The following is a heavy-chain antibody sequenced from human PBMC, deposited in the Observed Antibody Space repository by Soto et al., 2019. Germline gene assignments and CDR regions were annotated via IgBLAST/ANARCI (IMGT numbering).Heavy chain of an antibody. CDR3: TRDGQRTKFDY. CDR2: INPNSDAT. CDR1: GHTFTGYY. J-gene: IGHJ4*02. V-gene: IGHV1-2*02. Sequence: ASVKVSCKASGHTFTGYYIHWVRQAPGQGLEWMGWINPNSDATNYAQKFQGRVTMTRDTSINTAYLELSSLRSDDTAVYYCTRDGQRTKFDYWGQGTLVTV.